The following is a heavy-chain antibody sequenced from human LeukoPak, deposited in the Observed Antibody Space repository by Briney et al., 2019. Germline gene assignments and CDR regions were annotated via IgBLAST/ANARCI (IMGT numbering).Heavy chain of an antibody. V-gene: IGHV3-7*01. J-gene: IGHJ4*02. CDR2: IKQDGSEK. D-gene: IGHD3-22*01. CDR1: GFTFSSYW. CDR3: ASFADYYDSSGYYGANFDY. Sequence: GGSLRLSCAASGFTFSSYWMSWVRQAPGKGLEWVANIKQDGSEKYYVDSVKGRFTISRDNAKNSLYLQMNSLRAEDTAVYYCASFADYYDSSGYYGANFDYWGQGTLVTVSS.